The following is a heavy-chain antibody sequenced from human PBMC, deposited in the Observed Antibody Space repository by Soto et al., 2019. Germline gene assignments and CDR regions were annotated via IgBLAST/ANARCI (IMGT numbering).Heavy chain of an antibody. Sequence: GASVKVSCKVSGYTLTELSMHWVRQAPGKGLEWMGGFIPIFGKTNYAQKFQGRVTITADESTSTAYMELSSLRSEDTAVYYCARSPYYYGSGSYRPDAFDIWGQGTMVTVSS. CDR3: ARSPYYYGSGSYRPDAFDI. J-gene: IGHJ3*02. CDR1: GYTLTELS. CDR2: FIPIFGKT. D-gene: IGHD3-10*01. V-gene: IGHV1-24*01.